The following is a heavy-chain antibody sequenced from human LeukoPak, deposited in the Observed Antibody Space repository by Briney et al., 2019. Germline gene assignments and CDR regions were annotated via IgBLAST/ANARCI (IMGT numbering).Heavy chain of an antibody. Sequence: PGGSLRLSCAPSGFTFSSHAIHWVRQARGKGLEWVATVSYDGSDKYYADSVKGRFTISRDNSKNTLYLQMSSLRAEDMAVYYCARELPPLEKYYFDYWGQGTLVTVSS. D-gene: IGHD3-3*01. V-gene: IGHV3-33*05. CDR3: ARELPPLEKYYFDY. J-gene: IGHJ4*02. CDR1: GFTFSSHA. CDR2: VSYDGSDK.